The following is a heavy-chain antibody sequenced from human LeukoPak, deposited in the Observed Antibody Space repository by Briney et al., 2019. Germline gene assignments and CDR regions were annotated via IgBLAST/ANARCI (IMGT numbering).Heavy chain of an antibody. Sequence: SETLSLTCAVSGYSISSGYYWGWIRQPPGKGLEWIGSIYHSGSTYYNPSLKSRVTISVDTSKNQFSLKLSSVTAADTAVYYCARLERPYYFDYWGQGTPVTVSS. CDR3: ARLERPYYFDY. CDR2: IYHSGST. CDR1: GYSISSGYY. D-gene: IGHD1-1*01. J-gene: IGHJ4*02. V-gene: IGHV4-38-2*01.